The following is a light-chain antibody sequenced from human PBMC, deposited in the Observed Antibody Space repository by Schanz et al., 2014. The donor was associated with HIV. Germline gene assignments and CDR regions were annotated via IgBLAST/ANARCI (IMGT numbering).Light chain of an antibody. CDR1: QSVSSN. CDR3: QQPGRSLLFT. J-gene: IGKJ2*01. Sequence: EIVMTQSPATLSVSPGERATLSCRASQSVSSNLAWYQQKPGQAPRLLIYGASTRATGIPARFSGSGSGTEFTLTISKLEPEDFAVYYCQQPGRSLLFTFGQGTKLDIK. V-gene: IGKV3-15*01. CDR2: GAS.